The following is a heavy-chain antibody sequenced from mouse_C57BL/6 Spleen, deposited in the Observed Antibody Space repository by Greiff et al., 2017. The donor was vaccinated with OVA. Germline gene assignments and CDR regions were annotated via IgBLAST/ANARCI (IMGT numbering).Heavy chain of an antibody. CDR1: GYTFTSYD. CDR2: IYPRDGST. CDR3: AIRKYSNYGGYFDV. J-gene: IGHJ1*03. V-gene: IGHV1-85*01. D-gene: IGHD2-5*01. Sequence: QVQLQQSGPELVKPGASVKLSCKASGYTFTSYDINWVKQRPGQGLEWIGWIYPRDGSTKYNEKFKGKATLTVDTSSSTAYMELHSLTSEDSAVYFCAIRKYSNYGGYFDVWGTGTTVTVSS.